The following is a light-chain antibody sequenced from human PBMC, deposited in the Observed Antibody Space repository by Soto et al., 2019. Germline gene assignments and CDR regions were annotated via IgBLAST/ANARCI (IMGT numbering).Light chain of an antibody. Sequence: EIVLTQSPGTLSLSPGERATLSCRASQSVSNNYLAWYQQKPGQAPRLVIYGASSRATGIPDRFSASGSGTDFTLTISRLEPEDFAVYYCQQYASSPWTFAQGTKVDIK. CDR1: QSVSNNY. CDR2: GAS. J-gene: IGKJ1*01. CDR3: QQYASSPWT. V-gene: IGKV3-20*01.